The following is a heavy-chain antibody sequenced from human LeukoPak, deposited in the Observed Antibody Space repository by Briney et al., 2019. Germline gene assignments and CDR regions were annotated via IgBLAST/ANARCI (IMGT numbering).Heavy chain of an antibody. J-gene: IGHJ5*02. CDR1: GGSISSGDYY. V-gene: IGHV4-30-4*01. D-gene: IGHD5-18*01. Sequence: SKTLSLTCTVSGGSISSGDYYWSWIRQPPGKGLEWIGYIYYSGSTYYNPSLKSRVTISVDTSKNQFSLKLSSVTAADTAVYYCARVRYSYGYWFDPWGQGTLVTVSS. CDR3: ARVRYSYGYWFDP. CDR2: IYYSGST.